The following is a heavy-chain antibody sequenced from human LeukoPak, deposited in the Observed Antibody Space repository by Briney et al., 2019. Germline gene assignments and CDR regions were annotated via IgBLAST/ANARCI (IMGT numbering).Heavy chain of an antibody. D-gene: IGHD3-9*01. J-gene: IGHJ4*02. CDR3: AKWGDYDILTGYYVSDF. CDR2: ITGSGDTT. Sequence: GASLRLSCAASGFIFRNDAMSWVRQAPGKGLEWVSAITGSGDTTYYAHSVKGRFTISRDNSKNTLYVEMNTLRAEDTAVYYCAKWGDYDILTGYYVSDFWGQGTLVTVSS. V-gene: IGHV3-23*01. CDR1: GFIFRNDA.